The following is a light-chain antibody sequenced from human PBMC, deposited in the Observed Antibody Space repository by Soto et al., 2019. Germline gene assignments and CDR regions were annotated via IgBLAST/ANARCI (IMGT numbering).Light chain of an antibody. V-gene: IGKV3-15*01. CDR1: QSISSD. CDR3: QQYNKWPRT. Sequence: IVMTQSPATLSVSPGERATLSCRASQSISSDVAWYQQKPGQAPRLLIYGASTTATGIPARFSGSGSGTEFTLTISSLQSEDFAVYNCQQYNKWPRTFGQGTKV. CDR2: GAS. J-gene: IGKJ2*01.